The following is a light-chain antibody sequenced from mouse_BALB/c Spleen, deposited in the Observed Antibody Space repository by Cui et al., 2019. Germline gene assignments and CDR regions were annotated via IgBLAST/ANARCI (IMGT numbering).Light chain of an antibody. Sequence: QIVLTQSPALMSASLGEEITLPCSASSSVSYMHWYQQKSGTSPKLLIYSTSNLASGVPSRFSGSGSGTFYSLTISSVEAEDADDYYCHQWSSYGTFGGGTKLEIK. CDR1: SSVSY. J-gene: IGKJ1*01. CDR2: STS. V-gene: IGKV4-80*01. CDR3: HQWSSYGT.